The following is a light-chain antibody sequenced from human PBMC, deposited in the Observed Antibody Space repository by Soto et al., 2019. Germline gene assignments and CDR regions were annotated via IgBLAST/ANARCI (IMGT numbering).Light chain of an antibody. Sequence: QSALTQPASVSGSPGQSITISCTGTSSDVGSYNRVSWYQQPPGTAPKLIIYEVSNRPSGVSHRFSGSKSGNTASLTISGLKAEDEADYYCNSYTTTSTYVFGTGTKLTVL. J-gene: IGLJ1*01. V-gene: IGLV2-14*01. CDR3: NSYTTTSTYV. CDR2: EVS. CDR1: SSDVGSYNR.